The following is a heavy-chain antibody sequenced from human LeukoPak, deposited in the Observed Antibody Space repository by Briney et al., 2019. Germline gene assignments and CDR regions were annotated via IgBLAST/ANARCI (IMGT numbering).Heavy chain of an antibody. J-gene: IGHJ3*02. CDR3: ARAGGYCSSTRCYDAFDI. CDR1: GFSFSDKY. D-gene: IGHD2-2*01. Sequence: KPGGSLRLSCAASGFSFSDKYMAWIRQAPVKGLECVSYITSSSSYTNYADSVKGRFTISRDNAKNSLYLQMNGLRAEDTAVYYCARAGGYCSSTRCYDAFDIWGQGTIVTVSS. CDR2: ITSSSSYT. V-gene: IGHV3-11*05.